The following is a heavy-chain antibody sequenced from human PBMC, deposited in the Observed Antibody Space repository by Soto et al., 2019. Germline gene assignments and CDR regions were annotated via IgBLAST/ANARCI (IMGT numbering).Heavy chain of an antibody. J-gene: IGHJ4*02. CDR1: GGSFSYYY. D-gene: IGHD1-1*01. Sequence: QVQLQQWGAGLLKPSETLSLTCAVSGGSFSYYYSTWIRQSPGKGLEWIGEIDHGGSTNYNPSLKSRVTISLDTPKNPLSLNLTSVTAADTGVYYCARRLNKYNSHHFGYWGQGTQVTVAS. CDR2: IDHGGST. CDR3: ARRLNKYNSHHFGY. V-gene: IGHV4-34*01.